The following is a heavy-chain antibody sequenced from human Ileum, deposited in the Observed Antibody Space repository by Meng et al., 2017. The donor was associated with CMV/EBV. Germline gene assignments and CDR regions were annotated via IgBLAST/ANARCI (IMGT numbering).Heavy chain of an antibody. J-gene: IGHJ6*02. CDR3: ARRELLYYGMDV. Sequence: LSLTCAASGFTFSTYSMFWVRQAPGKGLEWVSSISSTSTCIYYADSLKGRFTISRDNAKNSLSLQMNSLRAEDTAVYYCARRELLYYGMDVWGQGTTVTVSS. CDR2: ISSTSTCI. V-gene: IGHV3-21*01. CDR1: GFTFSTYS. D-gene: IGHD1-7*01.